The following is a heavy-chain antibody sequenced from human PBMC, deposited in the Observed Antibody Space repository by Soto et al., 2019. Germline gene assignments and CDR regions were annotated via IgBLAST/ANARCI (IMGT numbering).Heavy chain of an antibody. D-gene: IGHD6-6*01. CDR2: ISNNGDTA. Sequence: PGGSLRLSCATSGFTFSSYAMVWVRQAAEKGLEWVASISNNGDTAHYADSVKGRFTISRGNSENTLYLQMNGLRADDTALYFCAKSRVFIGAIVTRLDPWGQGTQVTVSS. V-gene: IGHV3-23*01. CDR3: AKSRVFIGAIVTRLDP. J-gene: IGHJ5*02. CDR1: GFTFSSYA.